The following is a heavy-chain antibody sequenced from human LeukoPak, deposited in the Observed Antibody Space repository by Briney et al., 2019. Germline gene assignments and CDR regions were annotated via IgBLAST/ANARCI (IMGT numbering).Heavy chain of an antibody. CDR3: ARDSSMLRGPLVIYYFDF. CDR2: IKQDGNEK. J-gene: IGHJ4*02. CDR1: GFTFTTYW. Sequence: GGSLRLSCAASGFTFTTYWMGWVRQAPGKGLEWVASIKQDGNEKYYVDSVKGRFTISRDNAKNTLYLQMNSLRVEDTAVYYCARDSSMLRGPLVIYYFDFWGQGTLVTVSS. D-gene: IGHD3-10*01. V-gene: IGHV3-7*03.